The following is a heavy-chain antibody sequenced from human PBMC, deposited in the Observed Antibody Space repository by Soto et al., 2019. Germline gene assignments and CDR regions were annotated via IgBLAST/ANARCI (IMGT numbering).Heavy chain of an antibody. CDR3: ARGLVGLGPLYMDV. D-gene: IGHD3-16*01. CDR2: IYYSGST. Sequence: SETLSLTCTVSGGSISSYYWSWIRQPPGKGLEWIGYIYYSGSTNYNPSLKSRVTISVDTSKNQFSLKLSSVTAADTAVYYCARGLVGLGPLYMDVWGKGTTVTVPS. CDR1: GGSISSYY. J-gene: IGHJ6*03. V-gene: IGHV4-59*01.